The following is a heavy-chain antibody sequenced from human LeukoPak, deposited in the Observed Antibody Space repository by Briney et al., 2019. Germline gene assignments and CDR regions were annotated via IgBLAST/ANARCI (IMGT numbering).Heavy chain of an antibody. CDR3: ARGSLALIDY. V-gene: IGHV4-34*01. CDR1: GGSFSGYY. CDR2: INHSGST. Sequence: SETLSLTCAVYGGSFSGYYWSWIRQPPGKGLEWIGEINHSGSTNYNPSLKSRVTTSVDTSKNQFSLKLSSVTAADTAVYYCARGSLALIDYWGQGTLVTVSS. J-gene: IGHJ4*02. D-gene: IGHD5-12*01.